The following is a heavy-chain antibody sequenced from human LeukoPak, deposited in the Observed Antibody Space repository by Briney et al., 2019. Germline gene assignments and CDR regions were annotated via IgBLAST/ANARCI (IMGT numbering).Heavy chain of an antibody. CDR1: GYTFTGYY. D-gene: IGHD6-13*01. Sequence: GASVKVSCKASGYTFTGYYMHWVRQAPGQGLEWMGWINPNSGGTNYAQKFQGRVTMTRDTSISTVYMELSRLRSHDTAVYYCARDSSRWYKDYWGQGTLVTVSS. CDR3: ARDSSRWYKDY. CDR2: INPNSGGT. V-gene: IGHV1-2*02. J-gene: IGHJ4*02.